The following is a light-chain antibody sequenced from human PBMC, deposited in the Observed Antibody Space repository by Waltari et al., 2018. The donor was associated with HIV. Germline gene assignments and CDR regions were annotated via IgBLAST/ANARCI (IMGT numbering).Light chain of an antibody. CDR1: SSTIGSHY. CDR3: ATWDDSLSGVL. V-gene: IGLV1-47*01. CDR2: RNH. Sequence: SVLTQPPSASGTPGQRVTISCSGSSSTIGSHYVFLYQQLPGTAPKLLMHRNHQRPSGVPDRFSDSTSGTSASLAISGLRSEDEADYYCATWDDSLSGVLFGGGTKLTVL. J-gene: IGLJ2*01.